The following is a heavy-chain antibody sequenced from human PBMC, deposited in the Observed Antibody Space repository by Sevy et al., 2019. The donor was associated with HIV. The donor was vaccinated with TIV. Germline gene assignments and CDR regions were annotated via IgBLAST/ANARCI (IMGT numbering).Heavy chain of an antibody. J-gene: IGHJ5*02. CDR2: INPNSGGT. V-gene: IGHV1-2*02. CDR1: GYTFTGYS. Sequence: ASVKVSCKASGYTFTGYSMHCVRQAPGQGLEWMGWINPNSGGTNYAQKFQGRVTMTRDTSINTAYMDMRNLRVDDTAVYFCARVWNSDYYDSSGPNWFDTWGQGTLVTVSS. CDR3: ARVWNSDYYDSSGPNWFDT. D-gene: IGHD3-22*01.